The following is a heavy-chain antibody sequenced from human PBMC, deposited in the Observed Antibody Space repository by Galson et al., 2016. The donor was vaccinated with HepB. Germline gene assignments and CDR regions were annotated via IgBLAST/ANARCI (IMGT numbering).Heavy chain of an antibody. Sequence: SCKASGYTFTSYAMHWVRQAPGQRLEWMGWINAGNGNTKYSQKFQGRVTIARDTSASTAYMELSSLRSEDTAVYYCARDRGAPAAISIYNWFDPWGQGTLVTVSS. J-gene: IGHJ5*02. CDR1: GYTFTSYA. CDR3: ARDRGAPAAISIYNWFDP. D-gene: IGHD2-2*01. V-gene: IGHV1-3*01. CDR2: INAGNGNT.